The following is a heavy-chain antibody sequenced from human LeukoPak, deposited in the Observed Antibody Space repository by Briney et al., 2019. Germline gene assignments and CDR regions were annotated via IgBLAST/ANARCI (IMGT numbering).Heavy chain of an antibody. CDR1: GFTFSSYA. Sequence: GGSLRLSCAASGFTFSSYAMHWVRQAPGKGPEWVAVISYDGSNKYYADSVKGRFTISRDNSKNTLYLQMNSLRAEDTAVYYCARDSSSSDFDYWGQGTLVTVSS. V-gene: IGHV3-30*04. CDR2: ISYDGSNK. CDR3: ARDSSSSDFDY. D-gene: IGHD6-6*01. J-gene: IGHJ4*02.